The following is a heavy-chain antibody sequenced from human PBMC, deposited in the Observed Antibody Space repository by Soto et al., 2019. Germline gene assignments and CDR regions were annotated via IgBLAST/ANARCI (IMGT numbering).Heavy chain of an antibody. CDR3: ARLDSGSNYYYYYGMDV. V-gene: IGHV4-39*01. D-gene: IGHD1-26*01. J-gene: IGHJ6*02. Sequence: LSLTCTVSGGSISSSSYYWGWIRQPPGKGLEWIGSIYYSGSTYYNPSLKSRVTISVDTSKNQFSLKLSSVTAADTAVYYCARLDSGSNYYYYYGMDVWGQGTTVTVSS. CDR2: IYYSGST. CDR1: GGSISSSSYY.